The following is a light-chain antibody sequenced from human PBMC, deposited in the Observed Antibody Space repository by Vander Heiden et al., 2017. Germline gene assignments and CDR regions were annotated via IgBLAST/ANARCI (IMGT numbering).Light chain of an antibody. V-gene: IGKV3-20*01. CDR3: QQYGSSYT. CDR2: GSS. J-gene: IGKJ2*01. CDR1: QSVSSSY. Sequence: TQSPGTLSLSPGDRATLSCMAIQSVSSSYLAWYQQKPGQAPRLLIYGSSSRATGIPDRCSGSGSGTDLTLTISRLEPEDFAVYYCQQYGSSYTFGQGTKLEIK.